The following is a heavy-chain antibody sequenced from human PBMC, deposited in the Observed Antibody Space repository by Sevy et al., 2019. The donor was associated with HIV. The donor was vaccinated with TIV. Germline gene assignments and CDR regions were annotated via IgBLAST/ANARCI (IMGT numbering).Heavy chain of an antibody. CDR3: AKDGLHSGDFEYFQD. CDR1: GFTFSSYA. J-gene: IGHJ1*01. D-gene: IGHD2-21*02. V-gene: IGHV3-23*01. Sequence: GGSLRLSCAASGFTFSSYAMTWVRQAPGKGLDWVSSMTGSGGTTYYGDSVKGLFTISRDNSKNTLYLQMNNLRVEDTALYYCAKDGLHSGDFEYFQDWGQGTLVTVSS. CDR2: MTGSGGTT.